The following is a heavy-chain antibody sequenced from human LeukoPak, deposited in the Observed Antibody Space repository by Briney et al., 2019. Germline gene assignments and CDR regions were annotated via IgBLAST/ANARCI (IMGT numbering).Heavy chain of an antibody. Sequence: GGSLRLSCAASAFTFHDYGMSWVRQAPGKGLEWVSSINWNSGSTGYADSVKGRFSISRDNGKNSLYLQMNSLRAEDTALYYCARVYRYYYYYYYMDVWGKGTTVTVSS. J-gene: IGHJ6*03. CDR1: AFTFHDYG. CDR2: INWNSGST. V-gene: IGHV3-20*04. D-gene: IGHD1-14*01. CDR3: ARVYRYYYYYYYMDV.